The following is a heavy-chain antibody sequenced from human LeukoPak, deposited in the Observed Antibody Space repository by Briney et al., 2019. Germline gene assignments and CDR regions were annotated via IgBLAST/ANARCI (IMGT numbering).Heavy chain of an antibody. CDR1: GFSLSNARMG. CDR2: IFSNDEK. Sequence: ESGPTLVNPTETLTLTCTVSGFSLSNARMGVSWIRQPPGKALEWLAHIFSNDEKSYSTSLKSRLTISKDTSKSQVVLTMTNMDPVDTATYSCARIVRFLEWTYIDYWGQGTLVTVSS. D-gene: IGHD3-3*01. V-gene: IGHV2-26*01. CDR3: ARIVRFLEWTYIDY. J-gene: IGHJ4*02.